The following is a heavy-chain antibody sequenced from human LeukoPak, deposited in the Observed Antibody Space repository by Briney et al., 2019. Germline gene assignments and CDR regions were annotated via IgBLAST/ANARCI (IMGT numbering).Heavy chain of an antibody. V-gene: IGHV3-30*03. J-gene: IGHJ4*02. CDR3: ARELEIAVAGTLGY. CDR1: GFTFNNYG. CDR2: ISDDGRNK. D-gene: IGHD6-19*01. Sequence: GRSLRLSCAASGFTFNNYGMHYVRQAPGKGLEWVAVISDDGRNKNYADSVKGRFTISRDHSKNTLYLQMKSLRAEDTAVYYCARELEIAVAGTLGYWGQGTLVTVSS.